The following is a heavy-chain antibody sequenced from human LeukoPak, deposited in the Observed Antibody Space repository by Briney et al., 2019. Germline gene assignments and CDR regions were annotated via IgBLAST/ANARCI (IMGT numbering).Heavy chain of an antibody. D-gene: IGHD6-13*01. CDR1: GFTFSSYS. Sequence: PGGSLRLSCAASGFTFSSYSMNWVRQAPGKGLEWVSSISSSSSYIYYADSVKGRFTISRDNAKNSLYLQMNSLRAEDTAVYYCARDSSSWYKKLGDPYYFDYWGQGTLVTVSS. V-gene: IGHV3-21*01. CDR3: ARDSSSWYKKLGDPYYFDY. J-gene: IGHJ4*02. CDR2: ISSSSSYI.